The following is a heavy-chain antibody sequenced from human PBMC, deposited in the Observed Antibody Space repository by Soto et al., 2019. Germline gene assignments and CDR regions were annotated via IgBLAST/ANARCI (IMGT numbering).Heavy chain of an antibody. CDR1: GGTFSSYA. CDR2: IIPIFGTA. J-gene: IGHJ3*02. CDR3: VKIARSYSGYAIRSPEKRHDAFDI. Sequence: GASVKVSCKASGGTFSSYAISWVRQAPGQGLEWMGGIIPIFGTANYAQKFQGRVTITADESTSTAYMELSSLRSEDTAVYYCVKIARSYSGYAIRSPEKRHDAFDIWGQGTMVTVS. D-gene: IGHD5-12*01. V-gene: IGHV1-69*13.